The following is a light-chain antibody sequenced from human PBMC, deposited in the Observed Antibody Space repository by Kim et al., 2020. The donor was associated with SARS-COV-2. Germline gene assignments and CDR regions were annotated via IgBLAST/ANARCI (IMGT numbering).Light chain of an antibody. CDR2: CNN. J-gene: IGLJ3*02. V-gene: IGLV1-44*01. CDR1: SSNIGSNT. CDR3: AAWDDSLNGPV. Sequence: ELTQPPSASGTPGQRVTISCSGSSSNIGSNTVNWYQQLPGTAPKLLIYCNNQRPSGVPDRFSGSKSGTSASLAISGLQSEDEADYSCAAWDDSLNGPVFGGGTQLTVL.